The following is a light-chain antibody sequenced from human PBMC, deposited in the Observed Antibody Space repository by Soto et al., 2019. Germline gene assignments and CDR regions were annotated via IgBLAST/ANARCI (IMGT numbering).Light chain of an antibody. CDR1: QSVRSY. Sequence: EIVLTHSPGTLSLSPGERATLSCRASQSVRSYLAWYQQKPGQTPRLLIYDAFNRATGIPARFSGSGSGTDFTLTISSLEPEDFALYYCQQRSNWPITFGQGTRLEIK. V-gene: IGKV3-11*01. CDR3: QQRSNWPIT. CDR2: DAF. J-gene: IGKJ5*01.